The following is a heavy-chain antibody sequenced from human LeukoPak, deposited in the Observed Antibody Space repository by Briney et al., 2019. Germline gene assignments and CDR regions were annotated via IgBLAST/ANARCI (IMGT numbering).Heavy chain of an antibody. Sequence: GSLRLSCAASGFTFSNYWMSWVRQAPGKGLEWVANIREDGSEKYYVDSVKGRFTISRDNAKNSLYLQMNSLRAEDTAVYYCARTIRGYWGQGTLVTVSS. CDR2: IREDGSEK. D-gene: IGHD3-10*01. CDR1: GFTFSNYW. J-gene: IGHJ4*02. V-gene: IGHV3-7*01. CDR3: ARTIRGY.